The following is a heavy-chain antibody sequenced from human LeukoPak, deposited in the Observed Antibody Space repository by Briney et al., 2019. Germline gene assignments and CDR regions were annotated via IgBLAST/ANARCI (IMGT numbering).Heavy chain of an antibody. D-gene: IGHD2-2*01. CDR1: GYTLTELS. CDR2: FDPEDGET. Sequence: ASVKVSCKVSGYTLTELSMHWVRQAPGKGLEWTGGFDPEDGETIYAQKFQGRVTMTEDTSTDTAYMELSSLRSEDTAVYYCATTPAAPWSSIWFDPWGQGTLVTVSS. V-gene: IGHV1-24*01. J-gene: IGHJ5*02. CDR3: ATTPAAPWSSIWFDP.